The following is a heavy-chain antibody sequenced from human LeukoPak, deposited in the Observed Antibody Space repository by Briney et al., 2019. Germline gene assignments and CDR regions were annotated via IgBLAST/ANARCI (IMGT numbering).Heavy chain of an antibody. V-gene: IGHV4-4*02. CDR1: VGSISSSNW. Sequence: PSETLSLTCAVSVGSISSSNWWSWVRQPPRKGLEWIGEIYHRGSTNYNPSLNSRVTIAVDKSKKQISLKLSSVTAADTAVYYCARASHDYGDYSHFDYWGQRTLVTVSS. CDR3: ARASHDYGDYSHFDY. D-gene: IGHD4-17*01. J-gene: IGHJ4*02. CDR2: IYHRGST.